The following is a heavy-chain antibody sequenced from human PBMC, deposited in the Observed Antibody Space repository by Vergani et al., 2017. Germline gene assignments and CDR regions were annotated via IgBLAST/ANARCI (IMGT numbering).Heavy chain of an antibody. D-gene: IGHD2-15*01. Sequence: QVQLQASGPGRVKPSQTLSLTCPMSGGSISAGYYFWGWIRQPAGKGLEGLGHISASGNPSHSPSLKTRVSMSVDTSKNQFSLTVTSVTAADTAIYFCARRSGGYYSGGKVHPLRTAFDVWGHGTVVTVSS. J-gene: IGHJ3*01. CDR1: GGSISAGYYF. CDR2: ISASGNP. V-gene: IGHV4-61*02. CDR3: ARRSGGYYSGGKVHPLRTAFDV.